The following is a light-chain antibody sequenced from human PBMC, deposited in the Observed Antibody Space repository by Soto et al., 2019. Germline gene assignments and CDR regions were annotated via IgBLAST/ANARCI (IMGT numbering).Light chain of an antibody. Sequence: EIVLTQSPGTLSLSPGETATLSCRASQSVSNSFLAWYQQKPGQAPRLLIYGPSSRATGIPDRFSGSGSGTDFTLTISRLEPDDFAVYHCQQYGTSPWTFGRGTKVEIK. V-gene: IGKV3-20*01. J-gene: IGKJ1*01. CDR2: GPS. CDR1: QSVSNSF. CDR3: QQYGTSPWT.